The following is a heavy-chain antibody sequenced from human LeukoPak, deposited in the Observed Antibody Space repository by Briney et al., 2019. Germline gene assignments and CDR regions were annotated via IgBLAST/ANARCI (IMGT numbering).Heavy chain of an antibody. CDR2: ISSSGSTI. J-gene: IGHJ4*02. CDR1: GFTFSDYY. V-gene: IGHV3-11*01. CDR3: ARVLFGGVIAD. Sequence: GGSLRLSCAASGFTFSDYYMSCIRQAPGKWLEWVSYISSSGSTIYYADSVKGRFTISRDNAKNSLYLQMNSLRAEDTAVYYCARVLFGGVIADWGQGTLVTVSS. D-gene: IGHD3-16*02.